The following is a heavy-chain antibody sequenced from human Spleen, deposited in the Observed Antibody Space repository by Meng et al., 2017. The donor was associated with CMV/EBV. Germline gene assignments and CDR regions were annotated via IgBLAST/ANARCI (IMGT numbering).Heavy chain of an antibody. J-gene: IGHJ4*02. D-gene: IGHD1-1*01. Sequence: GGSLRLSCADSAFTFNSSWMYWVCQAPEKGLEWVGRIKSKVDGETIDYAAPVKGRFSISRDDSINTVYLQMNSLKTEDTAVYYCSTGGYFIDYWGQGTLVTVSS. V-gene: IGHV3-15*01. CDR3: STGGYFIDY. CDR1: AFTFNSSW. CDR2: IKSKVDGETI.